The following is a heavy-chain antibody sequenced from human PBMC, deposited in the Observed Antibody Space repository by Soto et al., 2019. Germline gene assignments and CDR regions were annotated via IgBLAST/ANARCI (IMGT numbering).Heavy chain of an antibody. Sequence: GGSLRLSCAASGFTFSSYAMHWVRQAPGKGLEWVAVISYDGSNKYYADSVKGRFTISRDDSKNTLYLQMNSLRAEDTTVYYCARVNYYGSGSYSTYYYGMDVWGQGTTVTVSS. CDR1: GFTFSSYA. J-gene: IGHJ6*02. CDR2: ISYDGSNK. CDR3: ARVNYYGSGSYSTYYYGMDV. V-gene: IGHV3-30-3*01. D-gene: IGHD3-10*01.